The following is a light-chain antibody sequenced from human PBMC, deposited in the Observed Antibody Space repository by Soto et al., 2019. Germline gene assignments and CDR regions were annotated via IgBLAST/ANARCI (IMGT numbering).Light chain of an antibody. J-gene: IGLJ1*01. Sequence: QSALTQPASVSGSPGQSITISCTGTSVDVGGYNYVSWYQQHPGKAPKLMIYEVSNRPSGVSNRFSGSKSGNTASLTISGLQAEDEADYYCSSYTSSSTHYVFGTGTKLTVL. V-gene: IGLV2-14*01. CDR3: SSYTSSSTHYV. CDR1: SVDVGGYNY. CDR2: EVS.